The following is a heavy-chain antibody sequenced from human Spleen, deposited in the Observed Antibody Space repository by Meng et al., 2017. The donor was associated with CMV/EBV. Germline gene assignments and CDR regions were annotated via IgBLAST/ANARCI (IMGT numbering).Heavy chain of an antibody. CDR2: INTDGNTT. CDR1: GFIFSRYW. V-gene: IGHV3-74*01. Sequence: GGSLRLSCAASGFIFSRYWMHWVRQAPGKGLVWVSHINTDGNTTSYAHSVKGRFTISRDNAKSSLYLQMNSLRAEDTAVYYCARDTHSSSSPYYYYGMDVWGQGTTVTVSS. J-gene: IGHJ6*02. CDR3: ARDTHSSSSPYYYYGMDV. D-gene: IGHD6-6*01.